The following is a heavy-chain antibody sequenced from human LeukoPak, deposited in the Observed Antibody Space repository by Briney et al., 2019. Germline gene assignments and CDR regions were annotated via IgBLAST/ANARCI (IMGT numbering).Heavy chain of an antibody. V-gene: IGHV3-33*01. CDR2: IWYDGSNK. J-gene: IGHJ1*01. CDR3: ARSPLGDGYNPEYFQH. D-gene: IGHD5-24*01. CDR1: GFTFSSYG. Sequence: GGSLRLSCAASGFTFSSYGMHWVRQAPGKGLEWVAVIWYDGSNKYYADSVKGRFTISRDNSKNTLYLQMNSLRAEDTAVYYCARSPLGDGYNPEYFQHWGQGTLVTVSS.